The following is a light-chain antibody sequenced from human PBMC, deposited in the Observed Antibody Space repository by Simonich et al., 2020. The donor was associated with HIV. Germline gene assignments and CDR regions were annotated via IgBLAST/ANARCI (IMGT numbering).Light chain of an antibody. CDR3: QQYNNGPPIT. CDR1: QPISSN. Sequence: EIVMTPSPATLSVSPGESATFSCRASQPISSNLAWYQQKPGHAPRLLIVGASTRATGIPARFSGSGSGTEFTLTISSMQSEDFAVYYCQQYNNGPPITFGQGTRLEIK. CDR2: GAS. V-gene: IGKV3-15*01. J-gene: IGKJ5*01.